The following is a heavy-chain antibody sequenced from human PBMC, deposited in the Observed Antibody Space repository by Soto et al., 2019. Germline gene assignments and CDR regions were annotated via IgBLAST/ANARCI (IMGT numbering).Heavy chain of an antibody. V-gene: IGHV1-18*01. CDR1: GYTFTSYG. D-gene: IGHD6-19*01. J-gene: IGHJ4*02. CDR3: APSIAVAGTAPMLVY. Sequence: ASVKVSCKASGYTFTSYGISWVRQAPGQGLEWMGWISAYNGNTNYAQKLQGRVTMTTDTSTSTAYMELRSLRSDDTAVYYCAPSIAVAGTAPMLVYWGQGTLVTVSP. CDR2: ISAYNGNT.